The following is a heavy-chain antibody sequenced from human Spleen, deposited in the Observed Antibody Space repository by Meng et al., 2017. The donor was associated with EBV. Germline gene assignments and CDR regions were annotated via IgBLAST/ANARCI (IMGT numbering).Heavy chain of an antibody. D-gene: IGHD6-19*01. CDR3: ARDLSVYASGWY. Sequence: QVQLVQSGAEVKKPGASVKVSCKGSGYNFTSYAMHWVRQAPGQRLEWMGWINAGNGNTKYSQKFQGRVTITRDTSASTAYMELSSLRSEDTAVYYCARDLSVYASGWYWGQGTLVTVSS. J-gene: IGHJ4*02. CDR1: GYNFTSYA. CDR2: INAGNGNT. V-gene: IGHV1-3*01.